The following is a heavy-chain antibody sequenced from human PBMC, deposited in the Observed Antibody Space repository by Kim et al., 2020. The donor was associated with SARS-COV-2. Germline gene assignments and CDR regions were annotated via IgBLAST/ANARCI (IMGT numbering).Heavy chain of an antibody. Sequence: GGSLRRSCAASGFTFSDSPIHWVRQASGKGLEWVVRIRSRVYSYATSYAASVKGRFTISRDDSESTAYLQMNSLKTEDTAVYYCTRIPGTTLACWDAFDV. CDR1: GFTFSDSP. J-gene: IGHJ3*01. CDR3: TRIPGTTLACWDAFDV. D-gene: IGHD1-1*01. CDR2: IRSRVYSYAT. V-gene: IGHV3-73*01.